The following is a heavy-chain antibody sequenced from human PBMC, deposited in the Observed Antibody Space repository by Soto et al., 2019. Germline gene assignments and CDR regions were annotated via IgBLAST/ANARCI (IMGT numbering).Heavy chain of an antibody. Sequence: PSETLSLTCTVSGGSISTYYWSWIRQPPGKGLEWIGYIYYSGSTNYNPSLKSRVTISVDTSKNQFSLKLSSVTAADTALYFCALHVRITGATFGNWFDPRIQGTLVTVSS. CDR2: IYYSGST. D-gene: IGHD1-20*01. V-gene: IGHV4-59*08. CDR1: GGSISTYY. CDR3: ALHVRITGATFGNWFDP. J-gene: IGHJ5*02.